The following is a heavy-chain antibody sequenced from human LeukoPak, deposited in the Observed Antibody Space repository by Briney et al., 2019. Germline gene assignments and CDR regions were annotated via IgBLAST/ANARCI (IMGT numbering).Heavy chain of an antibody. Sequence: SETLSLACTVSGGSISSGGYYWSWIRQHPGKGLEWIGYIYYSGSTYYNPSLKSRVTISVDTSKNQFSLKLSSVTAADTAVYYCARALSITIFGVVIRPPPNWFDPWGQGTLVTVSS. CDR3: ARALSITIFGVVIRPPPNWFDP. V-gene: IGHV4-31*03. J-gene: IGHJ5*02. D-gene: IGHD3-3*01. CDR2: IYYSGST. CDR1: GGSISSGGYY.